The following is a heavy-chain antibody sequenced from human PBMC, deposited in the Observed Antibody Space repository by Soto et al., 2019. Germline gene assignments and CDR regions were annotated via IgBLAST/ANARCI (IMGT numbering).Heavy chain of an antibody. J-gene: IGHJ3*02. Sequence: EVQLVESGGGFVQPGRSLRLSCAASGFTFDDYAMHWVRQAPGKGLEWVSGISWSSSTIGYADSVKGRFTITRDNAKNSLSLQLSSLRAEETALYYCAKENSASYDSTAVDIWGHGTMVTVSS. CDR1: GFTFDDYA. CDR3: AKENSASYDSTAVDI. D-gene: IGHD3-22*01. CDR2: ISWSSSTI. V-gene: IGHV3-9*01.